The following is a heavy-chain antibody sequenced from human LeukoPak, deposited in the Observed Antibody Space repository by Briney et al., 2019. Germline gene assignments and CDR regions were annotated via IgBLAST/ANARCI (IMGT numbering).Heavy chain of an antibody. CDR3: ARWLQSKRYYYYYGMDG. Sequence: TSETLSLTCAVSGGSISSGGYSWSWFRQAPGKGLEWLWYIYHNGSTYYNPSLKSRVTISVDTSKNQFSLKLSSVTAADTAVYYCARWLQSKRYYYYYGMDGWGQGTTVTVSS. J-gene: IGHJ6*01. CDR2: IYHNGST. D-gene: IGHD5-24*01. CDR1: GGSISSGGYS. V-gene: IGHV4-30-2*01.